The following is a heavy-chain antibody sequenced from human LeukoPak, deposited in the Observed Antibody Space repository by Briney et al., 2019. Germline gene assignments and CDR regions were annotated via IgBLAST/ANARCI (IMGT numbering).Heavy chain of an antibody. J-gene: IGHJ5*02. CDR3: AKDLEYYGSGSLAGNWFDP. CDR1: GFSFSSYG. D-gene: IGHD3-10*01. V-gene: IGHV3-33*06. CDR2: IWYDGSNK. Sequence: PGGSLRLSCAASGFSFSSYGMHWVRQASGKGLGGVAVIWYDGSNKYYADSVKGRFTISRDNSKNTLYLQMNSLRAEDTAVYYCAKDLEYYGSGSLAGNWFDPWGQGTLVTVSS.